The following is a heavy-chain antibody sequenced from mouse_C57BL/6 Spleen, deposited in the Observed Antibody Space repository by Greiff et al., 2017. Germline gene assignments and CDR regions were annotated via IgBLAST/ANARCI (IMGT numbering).Heavy chain of an antibody. D-gene: IGHD1-1*01. Sequence: VQLKQSGPVLVKPGASVKMSCKASGYTFTDYYMNWVKQSHGKSLEWIGVINPYNGGTSYNQKFKGKATLTVDKSSSTAYMELNSLTSEDSAVCYCARWDYGRGYFDVWGTGTTVTVSS. J-gene: IGHJ1*03. CDR3: ARWDYGRGYFDV. V-gene: IGHV1-19*01. CDR2: INPYNGGT. CDR1: GYTFTDYY.